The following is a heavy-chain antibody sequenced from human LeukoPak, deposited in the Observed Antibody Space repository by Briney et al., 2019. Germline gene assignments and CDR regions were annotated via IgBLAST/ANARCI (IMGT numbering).Heavy chain of an antibody. CDR1: GGSISSSSYY. CDR3: ARMSVFWYFDL. CDR2: IYYSGHT. Sequence: AQTLALTCSFSGGSISSSSYYWGWVRQPPGKGLGWIGSIYYSGHTYYTPSLKSRVTISVDTSNSQFSLTLSSVTAADTAVYYCARMSVFWYFDLWGRGTLVTVSS. V-gene: IGHV4-39*01. J-gene: IGHJ2*01.